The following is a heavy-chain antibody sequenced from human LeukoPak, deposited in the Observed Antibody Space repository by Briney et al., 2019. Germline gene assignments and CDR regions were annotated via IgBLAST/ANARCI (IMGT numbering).Heavy chain of an antibody. J-gene: IGHJ5*02. CDR2: IYPGDSDT. V-gene: IGHV5-51*01. CDR3: AGLPVYSGSSMWFDP. CDR1: GYSFTSYW. Sequence: HGESLKISCKGSGYSFTSYWIGWVRQMPGKGLEWMGIIYPGDSDTRYSPSFQGQVTISADKSISTAYLQWSSLKASDTAMYYCAGLPVYSGSSMWFDPWGQGTLVTVSS. D-gene: IGHD1-26*01.